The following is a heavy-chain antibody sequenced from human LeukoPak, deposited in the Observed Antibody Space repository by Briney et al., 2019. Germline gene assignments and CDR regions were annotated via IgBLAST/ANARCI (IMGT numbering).Heavy chain of an antibody. D-gene: IGHD6-19*01. CDR3: AREITVAGNDRRFDP. J-gene: IGHJ5*02. V-gene: IGHV3-30-3*01. CDR2: ISYDGSNK. CDR1: GFTFSSYA. Sequence: GGSLRLSCAASGFTFSSYAMHWVRQAPGKGLEWVAVISYDGSNKYYAYSVKGRFTISRDNSKNTLYLQLNSLRPEDTAMYYCAREITVAGNDRRFDPWGQGTLVSVSS.